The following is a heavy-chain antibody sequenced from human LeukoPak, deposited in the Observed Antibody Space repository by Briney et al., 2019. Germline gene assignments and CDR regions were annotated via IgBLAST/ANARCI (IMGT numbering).Heavy chain of an antibody. Sequence: SETLSLTCAVYGGSFSGYYWSWIRQPPGKGLEWIGEINHNGSTNYNPSLKSRVTISVDTSKNQFSLKLRSVMAADTAVYYCARAYCVGDCTVLHIYFDNWGQGTLVTVSS. J-gene: IGHJ4*02. CDR3: ARAYCVGDCTVLHIYFDN. V-gene: IGHV4-34*01. D-gene: IGHD2-21*02. CDR1: GGSFSGYY. CDR2: INHNGST.